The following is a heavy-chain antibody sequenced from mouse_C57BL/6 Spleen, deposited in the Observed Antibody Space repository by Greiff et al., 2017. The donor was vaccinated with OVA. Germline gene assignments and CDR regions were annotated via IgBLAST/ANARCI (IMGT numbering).Heavy chain of an antibody. CDR1: GYTFTDHS. V-gene: IGHV1-78*01. Sequence: VQLQESDAELVKPGASVKISCKVSGYTFTDHSIHWMKQRPEQGLEWIGYIYPSGGSTKYNEKFKGKATLTADKSSSTAYMQLNSLTSEDSAVYFCAREWVELRFDYWGQGTTLTVSS. CDR2: IYPSGGST. D-gene: IGHD1-3*01. J-gene: IGHJ2*01. CDR3: AREWVELRFDY.